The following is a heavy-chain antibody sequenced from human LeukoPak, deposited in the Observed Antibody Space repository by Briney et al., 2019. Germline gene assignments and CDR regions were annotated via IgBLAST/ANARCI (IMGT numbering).Heavy chain of an antibody. CDR2: ISSSSSYI. V-gene: IGHV3-21*01. CDR3: ARGNSNYGYVFDI. J-gene: IGHJ3*02. CDR1: GFTFSSYA. D-gene: IGHD4-11*01. Sequence: GGSLRLSCAASGFTFSSYAMHWVRQAPGKGLEWVSSISSSSSYIYYEDSVKGRFTISRDNAKKSLFLQMDSLRAEDSAVYYCARGNSNYGYVFDIWGQGTMVTVSS.